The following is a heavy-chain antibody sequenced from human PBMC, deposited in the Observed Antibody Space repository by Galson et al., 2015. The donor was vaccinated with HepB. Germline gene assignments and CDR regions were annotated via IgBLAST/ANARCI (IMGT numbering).Heavy chain of an antibody. D-gene: IGHD3-22*01. J-gene: IGHJ4*02. V-gene: IGHV2-5*02. CDR3: ADSLVPAYDSGCYWARNFVY. Sequence: PALVKPTQTLTLTCPFSGFSLSTSGVGVGWIRQPPGKALEWLALIYWDDDQRYSPSLKSRLTITKDTSRNQVVLTMTNMDPVDDGAHYCADSLVPAYDSGCYWARNFVYWGQGTLVTVSS. CDR1: GFSLSTSGVG. CDR2: IYWDDDQ.